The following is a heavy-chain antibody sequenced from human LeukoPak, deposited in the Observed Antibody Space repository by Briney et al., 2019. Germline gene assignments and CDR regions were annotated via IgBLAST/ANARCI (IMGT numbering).Heavy chain of an antibody. CDR3: ANVDLHLGYS. D-gene: IGHD2-15*01. Sequence: GGSLRPFCAASGFNLRSYEMNWVRQAPGEGLEWLSHISSSGTTTNYADSVKGRFTISRDNAKNSLYLQIKNLRADDTGVYYCANVDLHLGYSRGQGTLVTVSS. CDR1: GFNLRSYE. CDR2: ISSSGTTT. J-gene: IGHJ1*01. V-gene: IGHV3-48*03.